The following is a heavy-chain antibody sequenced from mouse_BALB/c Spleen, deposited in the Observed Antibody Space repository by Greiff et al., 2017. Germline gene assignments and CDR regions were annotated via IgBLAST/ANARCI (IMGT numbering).Heavy chain of an antibody. CDR1: GFSLTSYG. J-gene: IGHJ4*01. D-gene: IGHD1-1*01. Sequence: VQLVESGPDLVAPSQSLSITCTVSGFSLTSYGVHWVRQPPGKGLEWLVVIWSDGGTTYNSALKPRLSISKDNSKSQVFLKMNSLQTDDTAMYYCARHYYGRSEAICYRGQRTQVTVSP. CDR2: IWSDGGT. CDR3: ARHYYGRSEAICY. V-gene: IGHV2-6-2*01.